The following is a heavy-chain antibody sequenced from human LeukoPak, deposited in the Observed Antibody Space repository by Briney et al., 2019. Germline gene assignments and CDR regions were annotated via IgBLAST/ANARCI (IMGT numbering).Heavy chain of an antibody. Sequence: GGSLRLSCAASGFTFSSYSMDWVRQAPGKGLEWVSSISSSSSYIYYADSVKGRFTISRDNAKNSLYLQMNSLRAEDTAVYYCARDLGGGLLHYYFDYWGQGTLVTVSS. D-gene: IGHD3-16*01. CDR1: GFTFSSYS. CDR2: ISSSSSYI. J-gene: IGHJ4*02. V-gene: IGHV3-21*01. CDR3: ARDLGGGLLHYYFDY.